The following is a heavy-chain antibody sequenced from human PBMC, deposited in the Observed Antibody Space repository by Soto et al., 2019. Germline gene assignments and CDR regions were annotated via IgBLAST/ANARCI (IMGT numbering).Heavy chain of an antibody. CDR3: ARDRANYYDSSGDFDY. V-gene: IGHV1-18*01. CDR2: ISAYNGNT. Sequence: GASVKVSCKASGYTFTIYGISWVRQAPGQGLEWMGWISAYNGNTNYAQKLQGRVTMTTDTSTSTAYMELRSLRSDDTAVYYCARDRANYYDSSGDFDYWGQGTLVTVSS. J-gene: IGHJ4*02. CDR1: GYTFTIYG. D-gene: IGHD3-22*01.